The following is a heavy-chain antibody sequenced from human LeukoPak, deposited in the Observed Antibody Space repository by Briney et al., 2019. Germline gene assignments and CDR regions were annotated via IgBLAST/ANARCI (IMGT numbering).Heavy chain of an antibody. CDR1: GFTFSSYG. D-gene: IGHD3-10*01. Sequence: PGRSLRLSCAASGFTFSSYGMHWVRRAPGKGLEWVAVISYDGSNKYYADSVKGRFTISRDNSKNTLYLQMNSLRAEDTAVYYCAYYYGSGSPSYYYYYMDVWGKGTTVTISS. J-gene: IGHJ6*03. CDR2: ISYDGSNK. CDR3: AYYYGSGSPSYYYYYMDV. V-gene: IGHV3-30*03.